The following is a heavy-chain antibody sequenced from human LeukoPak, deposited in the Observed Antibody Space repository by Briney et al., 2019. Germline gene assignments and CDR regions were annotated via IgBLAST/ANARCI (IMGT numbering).Heavy chain of an antibody. CDR2: IYPGDSDT. J-gene: IGHJ4*02. CDR3: ARGPLSGLCLDY. CDR1: GYSFTSYC. V-gene: IGHV5-51*01. Sequence: GESLKIPCKGSGYSFTSYCISWGRHMPGDSLEWMGIIYPGDSDTRYSPSSQGQVTISADKSISTAYLQWSSLKASDTAMYYCARGPLSGLCLDYWGQGTLVTVSS. D-gene: IGHD2-2*01.